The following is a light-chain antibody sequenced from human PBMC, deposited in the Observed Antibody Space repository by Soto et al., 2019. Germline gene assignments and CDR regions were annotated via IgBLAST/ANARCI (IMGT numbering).Light chain of an antibody. V-gene: IGKV3-11*01. J-gene: IGKJ4*01. CDR2: DAS. CDR3: QQRSTLT. CDR1: QSVSSY. Sequence: EIVLTQSPATLSLSPGERATLSCRASQSVSSYLAWYHQKPGQAPRLLIYDASNSATGIPARFSGSGSGTDFTLTISSLEPEDFAVYYCQQRSTLTFGGGTKVEIK.